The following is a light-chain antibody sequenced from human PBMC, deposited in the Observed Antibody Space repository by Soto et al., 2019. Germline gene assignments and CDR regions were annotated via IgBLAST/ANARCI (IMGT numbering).Light chain of an antibody. CDR3: QQRSNWPPFT. CDR1: QSVNSN. Sequence: ETVMTQSPATLSVSPGERATLSCRASQSVNSNLAWYQQKLGQAPRVLIFGASTRATGIPARFSGSGSGTDFTLTISSLEPEDFAVYYCQQRSNWPPFTFGPGTKVDIK. CDR2: GAS. J-gene: IGKJ3*01. V-gene: IGKV3-11*01.